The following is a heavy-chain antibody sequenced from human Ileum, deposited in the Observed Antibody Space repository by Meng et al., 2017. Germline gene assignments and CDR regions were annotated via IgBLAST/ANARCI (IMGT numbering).Heavy chain of an antibody. CDR1: GGSFSGYY. V-gene: IGHV4-34*01. CDR2: IDHSGGT. J-gene: IGHJ5*02. Sequence: VQLQRGGAGPLKPSGPLSLPCGVYGGSFSGYYWSWIRQPPGKGLEWIGEIDHSGGTNYNPSLKNRVTISVDTSNNRFSLKLSSVKAADTALYFCARRVGATPYAYNWLDPWGQGTLVTVFS. CDR3: ARRVGATPYAYNWLDP. D-gene: IGHD1-26*01.